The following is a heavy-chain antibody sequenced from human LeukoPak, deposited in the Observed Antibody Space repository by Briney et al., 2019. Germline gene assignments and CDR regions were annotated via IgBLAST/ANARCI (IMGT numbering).Heavy chain of an antibody. CDR2: INHSGST. J-gene: IGHJ3*02. V-gene: IGHV4-34*01. CDR1: DGSFSGYY. Sequence: PSETLSLTCAVSDGSFSGYYWSWIRQPPGKGLEWIGEINHSGSTNYNPSLKSRVTISVDTSKNQFSLKLSSVTAADTAVYYCVRTTVTNDAFDIWGQGTMVTVSS. D-gene: IGHD4-17*01. CDR3: VRTTVTNDAFDI.